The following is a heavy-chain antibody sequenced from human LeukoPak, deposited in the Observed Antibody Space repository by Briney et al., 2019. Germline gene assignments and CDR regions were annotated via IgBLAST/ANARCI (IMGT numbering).Heavy chain of an antibody. CDR2: INPSSGGT. Sequence: EASVKVSCKASGYTFTDYFIHWVRQAPGQGPEWMGWINPSSGGTKFAQNFQGRVTMTRDTSISTAYMESSRLRSDDTAVYFCARDRHGSPFDFWGQGTLVTVSS. J-gene: IGHJ4*02. V-gene: IGHV1-2*02. CDR3: ARDRHGSPFDF. CDR1: GYTFTDYF.